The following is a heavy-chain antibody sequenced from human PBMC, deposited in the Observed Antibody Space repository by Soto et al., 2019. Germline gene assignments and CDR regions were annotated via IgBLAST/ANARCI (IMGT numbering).Heavy chain of an antibody. D-gene: IGHD3-10*01. J-gene: IGHJ6*02. Sequence: GRSLRLSCAASGFTFSSYAMSWVRQAPGKGLEWVSAISGSGGSTYYADSVKGRFTISRDNSKNTLYLQMNSLRAEDTAVYYCARDFGHSQTSTVLLWFGELLPLRYYGMDVWGQGTTVTSP. CDR2: ISGSGGST. CDR3: ARDFGHSQTSTVLLWFGELLPLRYYGMDV. V-gene: IGHV3-23*01. CDR1: GFTFSSYA.